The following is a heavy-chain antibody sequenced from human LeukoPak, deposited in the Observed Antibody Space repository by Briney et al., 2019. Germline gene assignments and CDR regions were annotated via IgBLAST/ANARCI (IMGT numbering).Heavy chain of an antibody. CDR1: GGSISSYY. Sequence: SETLSLTCTVSGGSISSYYWSWIRQPPGKGLEWIGYIYYSGSTNYNPSLKSRVTIAVDTSKNQFSLKLSSVTAADTAVYYCARVQYYGSGSYYNEDAFDIWGQGTMVTVSS. CDR3: ARVQYYGSGSYYNEDAFDI. J-gene: IGHJ3*02. V-gene: IGHV4-59*01. CDR2: IYYSGST. D-gene: IGHD3-10*01.